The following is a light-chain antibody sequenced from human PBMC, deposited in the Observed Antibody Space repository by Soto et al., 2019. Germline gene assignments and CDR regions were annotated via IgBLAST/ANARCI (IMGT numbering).Light chain of an antibody. J-gene: IGKJ1*01. CDR2: GAS. CDR3: QQYGNSPWT. Sequence: EIVLTQSPGTLSLSPGERATLSCRASQSVSSSYLAWYQQKPGQAPRLLIYGASSRATGIPDRFSGSGSVTDFTLTISRLEPEDFAVYYCQQYGNSPWTFGQGTKVEIK. CDR1: QSVSSSY. V-gene: IGKV3-20*01.